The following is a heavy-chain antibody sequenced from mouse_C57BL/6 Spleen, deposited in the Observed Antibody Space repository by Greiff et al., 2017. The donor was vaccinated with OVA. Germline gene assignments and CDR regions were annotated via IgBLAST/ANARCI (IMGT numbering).Heavy chain of an antibody. CDR2: IDPYDSYT. V-gene: IGHV1-69*01. CDR3: ARSLYYGSSYIDY. CDR1: GYTFTSYW. D-gene: IGHD1-1*01. J-gene: IGHJ2*01. Sequence: QVQLQQPGAELVMPGASVKLSCKASGYTFTSYWMHWVKQRPGQGLEWIGEIDPYDSYTNYNQKFKGKSTLTVDKSSSTAYMQLSSLTSEDSAVXYCARSLYYGSSYIDYWGQGTTLTVSS.